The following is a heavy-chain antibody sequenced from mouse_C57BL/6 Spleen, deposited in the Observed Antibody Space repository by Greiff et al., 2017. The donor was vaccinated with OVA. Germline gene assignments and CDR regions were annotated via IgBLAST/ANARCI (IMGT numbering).Heavy chain of an antibody. V-gene: IGHV1-55*01. CDR3: ARDVVSYGSSHWYFDV. J-gene: IGHJ1*03. Sequence: QVQLQQPGAELVKPGASVKMSCKASGYTFTSYWITWVKQRPGQGLEWIGDIYPGSGSTNYNEKFKSKATLTVDTSSSTAYMQLSSLTSEDSAVYYCARDVVSYGSSHWYFDVWGTGTTVTVSS. CDR1: GYTFTSYW. CDR2: IYPGSGST. D-gene: IGHD1-1*01.